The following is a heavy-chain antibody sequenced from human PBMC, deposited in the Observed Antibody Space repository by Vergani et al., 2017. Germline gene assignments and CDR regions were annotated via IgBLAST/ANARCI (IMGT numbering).Heavy chain of an antibody. J-gene: IGHJ6*03. Sequence: QLQLQESGPGLVKPSETLSLTCTVSGGSISSYYWSWIRQPPGKGLEWIGYIYYSGSTNYNPSLKSRVTISVDTSKNQFSLKLSSVTAADTAVYYCARDRDYGDYPGQYYYYMDVWGKGTTVTVSS. CDR2: IYYSGST. V-gene: IGHV4-59*01. CDR1: GGSISSYY. CDR3: ARDRDYGDYPGQYYYYMDV. D-gene: IGHD4-17*01.